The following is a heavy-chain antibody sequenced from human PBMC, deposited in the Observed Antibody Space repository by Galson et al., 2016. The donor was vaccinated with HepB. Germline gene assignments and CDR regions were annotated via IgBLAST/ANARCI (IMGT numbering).Heavy chain of an antibody. CDR1: GYTLTSYD. Sequence: SVKVSCKASGYTLTSYDITWVRQATGQGLEWMGWMGPNSGDTGYAQKFQGRVTMTRNTAISTVYMELSNLRSEDTGVYYCARWPPPSSGNGRFYYYEMDIWGQGTTVTVSS. CDR3: ARWPPPSSGNGRFYYYEMDI. D-gene: IGHD3-22*01. V-gene: IGHV1-8*02. CDR2: MGPNSGDT. J-gene: IGHJ6*02.